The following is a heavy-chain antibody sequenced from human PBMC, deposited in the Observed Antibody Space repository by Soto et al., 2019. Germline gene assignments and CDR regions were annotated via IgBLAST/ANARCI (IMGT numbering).Heavy chain of an antibody. CDR1: VYTFTSYY. CDR2: INPSGGST. V-gene: IGHV1-46*01. D-gene: IGHD3-3*01. CDR3: ARDGGFWSGYYHYYYGMDV. Sequence: XSVKVSCKASVYTFTSYYMHWVRQAPGQGLEWMGIINPSGGSTSYAQKFQGRVTMTRDTSTSTVYMELSSLRSEDTAVYYCARDGGFWSGYYHYYYGMDVWGQGTTVTVSS. J-gene: IGHJ6*02.